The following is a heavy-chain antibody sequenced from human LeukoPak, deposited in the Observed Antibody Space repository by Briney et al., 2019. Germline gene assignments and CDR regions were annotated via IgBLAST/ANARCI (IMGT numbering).Heavy chain of an antibody. J-gene: IGHJ4*02. CDR3: VRHGLGSSWFGFDY. CDR2: IYPGDSDP. CDR1: GYDFTTYW. Sequence: GESLKISCKGSGYDFTTYWIAWVRQMPGKGLEWMGIIYPGDSDPRYSPSFQGQVTISADKSISTAYLQWSSLTASDSAMYYCVRHGLGSSWFGFDYWGQGTLVTVSS. V-gene: IGHV5-51*01. D-gene: IGHD6-13*01.